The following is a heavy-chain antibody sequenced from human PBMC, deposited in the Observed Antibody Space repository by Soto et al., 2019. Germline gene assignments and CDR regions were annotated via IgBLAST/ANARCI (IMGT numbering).Heavy chain of an antibody. V-gene: IGHV3-23*01. Sequence: PWGSLRLSCAASGFTFSSYAMSWVRQAPGKGLEWVSAISGSGGSAYYADSVKGRFTISRDNSKNTLYLQMNSLRAEDTAVYYCAKVPYYYDSSGYYWFDPWGQGTLVTVSS. CDR1: GFTFSSYA. D-gene: IGHD3-22*01. CDR3: AKVPYYYDSSGYYWFDP. CDR2: ISGSGGSA. J-gene: IGHJ5*02.